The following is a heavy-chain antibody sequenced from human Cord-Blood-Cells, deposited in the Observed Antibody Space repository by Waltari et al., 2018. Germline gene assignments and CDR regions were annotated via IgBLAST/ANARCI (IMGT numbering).Heavy chain of an antibody. CDR3: ARQTGNWFDP. Sequence: QLQLQESGPGVVKPSETLSLTCTVAGGSISSSSYYWGWIRQPPGKGLEWIGSIYYSGRAYYNPSLKSRVAISVDTSKNQFSLKLSSVTAADTAVYYCARQTGNWFDPWGQGTLVTVSS. J-gene: IGHJ5*02. CDR2: IYYSGRA. V-gene: IGHV4-39*01. CDR1: GGSISSSSYY. D-gene: IGHD7-27*01.